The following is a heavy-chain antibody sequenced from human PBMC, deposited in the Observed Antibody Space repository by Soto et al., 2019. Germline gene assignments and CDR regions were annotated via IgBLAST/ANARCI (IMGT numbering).Heavy chain of an antibody. CDR3: ARDMGCSGGSCYYLSAFDI. Sequence: QVQLVQSGAEVKKPGSSVKVSCKASGGTFSSYAISWVRQAPGQGLEWMGGIIPIFGTANYAQKFQGRVTITADESTSTAYMELSSLRSEDTAVYYCARDMGCSGGSCYYLSAFDIWGQGTMVTVSS. CDR1: GGTFSSYA. D-gene: IGHD2-15*01. J-gene: IGHJ3*02. CDR2: IIPIFGTA. V-gene: IGHV1-69*12.